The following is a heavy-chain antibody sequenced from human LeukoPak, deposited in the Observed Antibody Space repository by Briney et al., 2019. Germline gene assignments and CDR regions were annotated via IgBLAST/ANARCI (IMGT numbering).Heavy chain of an antibody. CDR1: GFTFSGYW. Sequence: GGSLRLSCAASGFTFSGYWMTWVRQSPGKGLEWVANIKQDGSEKYYGDSVTGRFTISRDNAENSLFLQMNSLRADDTGVYYCARAREAPANVFPDHWGQGVVVTVSS. CDR3: ARAREAPANVFPDH. J-gene: IGHJ4*02. D-gene: IGHD2-15*01. CDR2: IKQDGSEK. V-gene: IGHV3-7*01.